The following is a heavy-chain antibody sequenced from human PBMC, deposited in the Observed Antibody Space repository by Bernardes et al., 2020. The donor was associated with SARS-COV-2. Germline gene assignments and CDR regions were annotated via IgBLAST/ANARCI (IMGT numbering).Heavy chain of an antibody. CDR3: ARDTTYYDILTGYYPSYFDY. CDR1: GFTFTKCD. D-gene: IGHD3-9*01. Sequence: GGSLRLSCAASGFTFTKCDMSWVRQAPGKGLEWISGISGSGNTTYYADSVKGRFTISRDNSRNTLYLQMNSLRAEDTAVYYCARDTTYYDILTGYYPSYFDYWGQGTLVTVSS. CDR2: ISGSGNTT. J-gene: IGHJ4*02. V-gene: IGHV3-23*01.